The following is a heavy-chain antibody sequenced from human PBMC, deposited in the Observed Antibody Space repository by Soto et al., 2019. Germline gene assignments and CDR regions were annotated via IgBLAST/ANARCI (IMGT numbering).Heavy chain of an antibody. D-gene: IGHD5-12*01. J-gene: IGHJ6*02. CDR3: ARALVASVFTYAIYV. CDR2: IYYSGTI. V-gene: IGHV4-61*08. CDR1: GGSVRSGAYY. Sequence: QAQLQESGPGLVKPSETLSLTCTVSGGSVRSGAYYWSWLRQPPGGGLEWIGYIYYSGTIKYNPSLQSRVTMSIETSRNQFSLKLDSVSAADAAVYFCARALVASVFTYAIYVWGQGPAVTVSS.